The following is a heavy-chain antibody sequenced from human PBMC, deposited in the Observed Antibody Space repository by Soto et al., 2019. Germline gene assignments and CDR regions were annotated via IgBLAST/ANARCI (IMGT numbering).Heavy chain of an antibody. CDR2: IYYSGTT. CDR3: ARHRLLTPPVY. CDR1: GGSISSNNYY. J-gene: IGHJ4*02. Sequence: SETLSLTCAVSGGSISSNNYYWGWIRQPPRKGLEWIGSIYYSGTTYYNPSLKSRLTISVDTSKNQFSLKLSSVTAADTAVYYCARHRLLTPPVYWGQGTLVTVSS. D-gene: IGHD1-26*01. V-gene: IGHV4-39*01.